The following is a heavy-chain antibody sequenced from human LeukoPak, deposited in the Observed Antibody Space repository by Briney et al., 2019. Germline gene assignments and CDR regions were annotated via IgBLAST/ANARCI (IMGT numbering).Heavy chain of an antibody. Sequence: SQTLSLTCTVSGGSISSGSYYWSWIRQPAGKGLEWIGRIYTSGSTNYNPSLKSRVTISVDTSKNQFTLKLTSVTAADTAVYYCARGPSFGVSSYFLDYWGQGTLVTVSS. D-gene: IGHD3-16*01. CDR2: IYTSGST. CDR3: ARGPSFGVSSYFLDY. V-gene: IGHV4-61*02. CDR1: GGSISSGSYY. J-gene: IGHJ4*02.